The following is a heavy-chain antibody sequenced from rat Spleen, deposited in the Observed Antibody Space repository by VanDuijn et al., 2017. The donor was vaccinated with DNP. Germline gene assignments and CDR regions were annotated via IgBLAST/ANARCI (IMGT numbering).Heavy chain of an antibody. CDR1: GLTFSNYA. CDR3: ARHDYGSYYFDY. J-gene: IGHJ2*01. CDR2: ITNSGSDT. D-gene: IGHD1-3*01. Sequence: EVQLVESGGGLVQPGRSLKLSCAASGLTFSNYAMAWVRQAPTKGLEWVASITNSGSDTKYRDSVQGRFTISRDNAKNTLYLQMDSLRSEDTATYYCARHDYGSYYFDYWGQGVMVTVSS. V-gene: IGHV5S13*01.